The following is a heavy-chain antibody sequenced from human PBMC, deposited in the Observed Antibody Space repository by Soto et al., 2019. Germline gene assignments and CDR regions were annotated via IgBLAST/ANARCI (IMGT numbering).Heavy chain of an antibody. Sequence: QVQLVESGRGVDQPGSSLRLSCAASGFTFSTYGTHWVRQAPGKGLEWVAVISYDGSNKSYSDSVKGRFTISRDNSKNALCLKMHSLTAEGTAMYYCDKRSTSMTYIDYWGQGTLVTVSS. J-gene: IGHJ4*02. CDR3: DKRSTSMTYIDY. D-gene: IGHD5-18*01. CDR1: GFTFSTYG. V-gene: IGHV3-30*18. CDR2: ISYDGSNK.